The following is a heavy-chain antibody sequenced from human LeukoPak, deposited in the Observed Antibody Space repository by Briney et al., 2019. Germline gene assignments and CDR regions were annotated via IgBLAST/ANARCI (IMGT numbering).Heavy chain of an antibody. Sequence: ESGPTLVNPTQTLTLTCTFSGFSLSTSPMCVSWLRQPPGKALEWLGRVDWDDDKYYSTSLKTRLTISKDTSKNQVVLTMTNMDPVDTATYYCARILNYYGSSGYEYFDYWGQGTPVTVSS. CDR3: ARILNYYGSSGYEYFDY. V-gene: IGHV2-70*11. J-gene: IGHJ4*02. CDR2: VDWDDDK. D-gene: IGHD3-22*01. CDR1: GFSLSTSPMC.